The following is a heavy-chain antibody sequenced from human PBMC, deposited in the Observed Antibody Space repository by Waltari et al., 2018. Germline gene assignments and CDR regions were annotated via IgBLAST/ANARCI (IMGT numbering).Heavy chain of an antibody. V-gene: IGHV1-2*02. CDR1: GYPFIDYY. CDR2: INPRDGET. J-gene: IGHJ4*02. D-gene: IGHD3-16*02. CDR3: AKLSPD. Sequence: QVRLVRSGPAVRKPGASVKVSCKASGYPFIDYYINWVRQAPGQVLEWMGWINPRDGETNCAQKCQDRLTMTRDTSTSTFYMQLTGLKSDDTAVYYCAKLSPDWGQGTLVIVSS.